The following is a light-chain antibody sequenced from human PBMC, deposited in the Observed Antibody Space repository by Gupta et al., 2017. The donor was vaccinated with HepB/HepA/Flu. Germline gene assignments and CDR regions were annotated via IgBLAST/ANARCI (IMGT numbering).Light chain of an antibody. CDR2: GDN. CDR1: TSNIGDNP. J-gene: IGLJ3*02. V-gene: IGLV1-44*01. Sequence: QSVLTQPPSASGTPGQRVSISCSGGTSNIGDNPVNWYHQVPGTAPKLLMYGDNQRPSGVPDRVSGSKSGTSASLAIRGLLPEDEAVYYCATWDDNLNGPVFGGGTKLTVL. CDR3: ATWDDNLNGPV.